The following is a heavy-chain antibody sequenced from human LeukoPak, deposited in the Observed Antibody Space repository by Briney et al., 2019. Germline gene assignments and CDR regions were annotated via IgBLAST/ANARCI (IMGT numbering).Heavy chain of an antibody. Sequence: ASVKVSCKASGYTFTGYYMHWVRQAPGQGLEWMGWINPNSGGTSYAQKFQGRVTMTRDTSISTAYMELSRLRSDDTAVYYCARYSGGQWLDLDYWGQGTLVTVSS. CDR3: ARYSGGQWLDLDY. CDR2: INPNSGGT. J-gene: IGHJ4*02. D-gene: IGHD6-19*01. CDR1: GYTFTGYY. V-gene: IGHV1-2*02.